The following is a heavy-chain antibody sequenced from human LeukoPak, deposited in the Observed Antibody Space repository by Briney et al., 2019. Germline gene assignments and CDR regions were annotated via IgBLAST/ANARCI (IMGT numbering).Heavy chain of an antibody. V-gene: IGHV1-69*06. CDR2: IIPIFGTV. Sequence: GSSVKVSCEASGGTFSSYAISWVRQAPGQGLEWMGGIIPIFGTVNYAQKFQGRVTITADKSTSTAYMELSSLRSEDTAVYYCARDRGITIFSANAFDIWDQGTMVTVSS. CDR1: GGTFSSYA. D-gene: IGHD3-9*01. CDR3: ARDRGITIFSANAFDI. J-gene: IGHJ3*02.